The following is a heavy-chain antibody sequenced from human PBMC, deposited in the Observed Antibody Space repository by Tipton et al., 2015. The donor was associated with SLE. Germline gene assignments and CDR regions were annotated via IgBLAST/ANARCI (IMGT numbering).Heavy chain of an antibody. CDR1: GGSFSGYY. V-gene: IGHV4-34*01. D-gene: IGHD6-13*01. CDR3: ARGSRAAAGRGWFDP. Sequence: TLSLTCAVYGGSFSGYYWRWIRQPPGKGLEWMGEINHSGSTNYNPSLKSRVTISVDTSKNQFSLKLNSVTAADTAVYYCARGSRAAAGRGWFDPWGQGTLVTVSS. J-gene: IGHJ5*02. CDR2: INHSGST.